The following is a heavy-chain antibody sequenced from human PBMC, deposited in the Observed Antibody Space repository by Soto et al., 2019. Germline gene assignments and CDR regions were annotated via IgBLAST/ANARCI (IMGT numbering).Heavy chain of an antibody. CDR2: INPNSGGT. CDR1: GYTFTGYY. D-gene: IGHD1-26*01. V-gene: IGHV1-2*04. J-gene: IGHJ6*01. Sequence: ASVKVSCKASGYTFTGYYMHWVRQAPGQGLEWMGWINPNSGGTNYAQKFQGWVTMTRDTSISTAYMELSRLRSDDTAVYYCARHHEGGTRYYYHGMDVLGKGTTDTVSS. CDR3: ARHHEGGTRYYYHGMDV.